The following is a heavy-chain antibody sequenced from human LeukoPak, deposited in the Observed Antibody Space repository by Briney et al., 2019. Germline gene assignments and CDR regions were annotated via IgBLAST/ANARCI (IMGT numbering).Heavy chain of an antibody. D-gene: IGHD3-10*02. CDR3: ARDDSRFGELSSFDY. Sequence: PGGSLRLSCAASGFTFSSYSMNWVRQAPGKGLEWVSLISSSSSYIYYADSVKGRFTLSRDNAKNSLYLQMNSLRAEDTAVYYCARDDSRFGELSSFDYWGQGNLVTVSS. CDR2: ISSSSSYI. CDR1: GFTFSSYS. V-gene: IGHV3-21*01. J-gene: IGHJ4*02.